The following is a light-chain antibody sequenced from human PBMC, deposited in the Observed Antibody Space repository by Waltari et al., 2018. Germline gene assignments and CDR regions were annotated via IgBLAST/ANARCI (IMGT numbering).Light chain of an antibody. CDR1: QGVSSY. Sequence: AIRMIQSPSSLSASTGDRVTLTCRASQGVSSYLAWYQQKPGKAPNLLIYAASTLQSGVPSRFSGSGSGTDFSLIISCLQSEDFATYYCQQYYSYPWTFGQGTKVEI. CDR3: QQYYSYPWT. V-gene: IGKV1-8*01. J-gene: IGKJ1*01. CDR2: AAS.